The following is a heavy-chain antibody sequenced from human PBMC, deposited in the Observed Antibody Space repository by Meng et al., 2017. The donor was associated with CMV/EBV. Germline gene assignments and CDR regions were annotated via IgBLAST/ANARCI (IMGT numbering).Heavy chain of an antibody. CDR2: INPNSGGT. V-gene: IGHV1-2*02. CDR1: GYTFTGYY. CDR3: ARGPLLSALRYCSSTSCYRTYYYYYYGMDV. Sequence: ASVKVSCKASGYTFTGYYMHWGRQAPGQGLEWMGWINPNSGGTNYAQKFQGRVTMTRDTSISTAYMELSSVTAADTAVYYCARGPLLSALRYCSSTSCYRTYYYYYYGMDVWGQGTTVTVSS. D-gene: IGHD2-2*02. J-gene: IGHJ6*02.